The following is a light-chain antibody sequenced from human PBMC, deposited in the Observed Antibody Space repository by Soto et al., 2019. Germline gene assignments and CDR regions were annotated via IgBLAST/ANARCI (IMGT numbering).Light chain of an antibody. J-gene: IGKJ2*01. CDR2: GAS. V-gene: IGKV3-20*01. CDR3: QQYGSSPYT. Sequence: EIVLTQSPGTLSLSPGDRATLSCRASQSVSSSYLAWYQQKPGQAPWLLIYGASSRATGIPDRFSGSGSGTDFTLTISRLEPEDFAVYYCQQYGSSPYTFGQGTKLEIK. CDR1: QSVSSSY.